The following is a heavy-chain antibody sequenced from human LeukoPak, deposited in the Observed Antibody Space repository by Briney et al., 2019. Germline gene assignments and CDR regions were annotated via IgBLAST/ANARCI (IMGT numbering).Heavy chain of an antibody. Sequence: PSETLSLTCTVSGSSISAYYWTWIRQSPGEGLEWIGNIYYSESTNSNPSLKSRVTVSLDTSKNQFSLKVRSVTAVDTAVYYCARGNDYGDSFDYWGQGTLVTVSS. CDR3: ARGNDYGDSFDY. D-gene: IGHD4-17*01. CDR2: IYYSEST. CDR1: GSSISAYY. J-gene: IGHJ4*02. V-gene: IGHV4-59*01.